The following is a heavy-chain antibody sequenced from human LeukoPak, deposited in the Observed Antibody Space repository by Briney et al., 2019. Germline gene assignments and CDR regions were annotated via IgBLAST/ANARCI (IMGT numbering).Heavy chain of an antibody. D-gene: IGHD4-17*01. Sequence: GGSLRLSCAASGFTFSSYSMNWVRQAPGKGLEWVSSISSSSSYIYYADSVEGRFTISRDNAKNSLYLQMNSLRAEDTAVYYCARVNDYGDYGDFQHWGQGTLVTVSS. CDR1: GFTFSSYS. J-gene: IGHJ1*01. V-gene: IGHV3-21*01. CDR3: ARVNDYGDYGDFQH. CDR2: ISSSSSYI.